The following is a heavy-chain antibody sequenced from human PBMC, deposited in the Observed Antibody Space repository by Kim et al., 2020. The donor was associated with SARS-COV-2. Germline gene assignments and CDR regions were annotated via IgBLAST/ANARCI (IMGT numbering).Heavy chain of an antibody. CDR1: GFTFSSYE. V-gene: IGHV3-48*03. Sequence: GGSLRLSCAASGFTFSSYEMNWVRQAPGKGLEWVSYISSSGSTIYYADSVKGRFTISRDNAKNSLYLQMNSLRAEDTAVYYCAREEAARAFYYYYGMDVWGQGTTVTVSS. D-gene: IGHD6-6*01. J-gene: IGHJ6*02. CDR3: AREEAARAFYYYYGMDV. CDR2: ISSSGSTI.